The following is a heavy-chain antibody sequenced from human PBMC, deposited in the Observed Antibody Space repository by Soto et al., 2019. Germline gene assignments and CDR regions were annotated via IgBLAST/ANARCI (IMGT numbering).Heavy chain of an antibody. Sequence: QVQLVESGGGVVQPGRSLRLSCAASGFTFSSYAVHWVRQAPGKGLEWVAVISYDGSNKYYADSVKGRFTISRDNSKNTLYLQMNSLRAEDTAVYYCARESYSSSWYRSYYYYYGMDVWGQGTTVTVSS. CDR3: ARESYSSSWYRSYYYYYGMDV. CDR2: ISYDGSNK. V-gene: IGHV3-30-3*01. CDR1: GFTFSSYA. J-gene: IGHJ6*02. D-gene: IGHD6-13*01.